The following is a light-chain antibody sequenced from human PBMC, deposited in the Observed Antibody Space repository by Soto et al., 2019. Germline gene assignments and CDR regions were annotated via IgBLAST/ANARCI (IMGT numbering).Light chain of an antibody. V-gene: IGKV1-5*03. J-gene: IGKJ2*01. CDR2: KAS. CDR1: QSISSW. CDR3: QQYNSLYT. Sequence: DIQMTQSPSTLSASVGDRVTITCRASQSISSWLAWYQQKPGKAPKLLIYKASSLESGVPSRFSGSGSGTEFTLTISSLQPDDFATYSCQQYNSLYTFVQGTKLEIK.